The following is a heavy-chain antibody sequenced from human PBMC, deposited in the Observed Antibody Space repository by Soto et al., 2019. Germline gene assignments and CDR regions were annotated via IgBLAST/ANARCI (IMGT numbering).Heavy chain of an antibody. CDR2: IIPIFGTA. J-gene: IGHJ6*02. CDR1: GGTFSSYA. Sequence: SVKVSCKASGGTFSSYAISWVRQAPGQGLEWMGGIIPIFGTANYAQKFQGRVTITADESTSTAYMELSSLRSEDTAVYYCARAPILRGYSYYGMDVWGQGTTVTVSS. D-gene: IGHD5-18*01. V-gene: IGHV1-69*13. CDR3: ARAPILRGYSYYGMDV.